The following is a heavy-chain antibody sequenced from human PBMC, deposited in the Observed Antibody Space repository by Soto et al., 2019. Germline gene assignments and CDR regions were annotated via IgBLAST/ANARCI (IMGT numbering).Heavy chain of an antibody. CDR2: ISYDGSNK. D-gene: IGHD3-22*01. J-gene: IGHJ4*02. V-gene: IGHV3-30-3*01. Sequence: GGSLRLSCAASGFTFSSYAMHWVRQAPGRGLEWVAVISYDGSNKYYADSVKGRFTISRDNSKNTLYLQMNSLKAEDTAVYYCARDEGVTMIVVVSWGQGTLVTVSS. CDR1: GFTFSSYA. CDR3: ARDEGVTMIVVVS.